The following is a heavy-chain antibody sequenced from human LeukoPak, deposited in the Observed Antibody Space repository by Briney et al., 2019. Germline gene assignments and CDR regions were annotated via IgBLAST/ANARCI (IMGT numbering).Heavy chain of an antibody. Sequence: GGSLRLSCSASGFTFSSYWMSWVRQAPGKGLEGVANIKQDGREKYYVDAVKGRCTSSRDNAKNSLYLQMTSLSAEDTDVYHCARVLYNLDAFDIWGQGTMVTVSS. D-gene: IGHD1-14*01. CDR3: ARVLYNLDAFDI. CDR2: IKQDGREK. CDR1: GFTFSSYW. J-gene: IGHJ3*02. V-gene: IGHV3-7*03.